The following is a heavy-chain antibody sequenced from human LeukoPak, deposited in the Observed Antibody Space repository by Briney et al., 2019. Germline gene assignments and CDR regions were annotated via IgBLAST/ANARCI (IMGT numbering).Heavy chain of an antibody. CDR1: GFTFSSYG. Sequence: GGSLRLSCAASGFTFSSYGMHWVRQAPGKGLEWVAVISYDGSNKYYADSVKGRFTISRDNSKNTLYLQMNSLRAEDTAVYYCARGGRLIAAAATFDYWGQGTLVTVSS. CDR2: ISYDGSNK. CDR3: ARGGRLIAAAATFDY. D-gene: IGHD6-13*01. V-gene: IGHV3-30*03. J-gene: IGHJ4*02.